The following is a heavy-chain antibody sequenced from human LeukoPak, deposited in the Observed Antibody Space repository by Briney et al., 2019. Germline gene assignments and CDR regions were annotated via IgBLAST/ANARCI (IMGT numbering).Heavy chain of an antibody. CDR2: ISSGGNVE. Sequence: GSLRLSCAASGFTFSSYEMNWVRQAPGKGLEWVAHISSGGNVEYYLDSVRGRFTMSRDNAKSLLFLQMNSLRAEDTAVYYCARVPRSSRIPIFRWGQGTLVTVSS. CDR3: ARVPRSSRIPIFR. CDR1: GFTFSSYE. V-gene: IGHV3-48*03. D-gene: IGHD3-3*01. J-gene: IGHJ4*02.